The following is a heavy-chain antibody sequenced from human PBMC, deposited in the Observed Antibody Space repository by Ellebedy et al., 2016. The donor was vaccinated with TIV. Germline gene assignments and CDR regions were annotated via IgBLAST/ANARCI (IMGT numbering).Heavy chain of an antibody. V-gene: IGHV3-7*01. J-gene: IGHJ4*02. CDR1: GFTFSSYW. CDR2: IKQDGSEK. D-gene: IGHD2-8*01. CDR3: ARGYASPNY. Sequence: GESLKISCAASGFTFSSYWMSWVRQAPGKGLEWVANIKQDGSEKYYVDSVEGRFTISRDNAKNSLYLQMNSLRAEDTAVYYCARGYASPNYWGQGTLVTVSS.